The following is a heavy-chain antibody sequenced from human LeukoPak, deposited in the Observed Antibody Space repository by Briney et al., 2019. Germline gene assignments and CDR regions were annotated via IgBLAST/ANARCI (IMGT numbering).Heavy chain of an antibody. J-gene: IGHJ4*02. Sequence: SETLSLTCTVSGGSLRTYYWSWIRQSPGRGLEWMGYISVSGDAKYNPYLKSRVTISVDTSKNQVSLDLSCVTSADTAVYYCARGAVGASAGFDYWGQGTLVAVSS. CDR3: ARGAVGASAGFDY. CDR2: ISVSGDA. V-gene: IGHV4-59*01. CDR1: GGSLRTYY. D-gene: IGHD1-26*01.